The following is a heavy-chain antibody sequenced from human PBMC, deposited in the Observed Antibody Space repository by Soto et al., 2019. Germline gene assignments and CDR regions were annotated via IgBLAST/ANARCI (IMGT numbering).Heavy chain of an antibody. D-gene: IGHD6-13*01. J-gene: IGHJ6*02. V-gene: IGHV3-15*01. CDR3: TTARYSSSWYRGYYYYGMDV. Sequence: GWSLRLSCASSVFTFSNAWMSWVRQAPGKGLEWVGRIKSKTDGGTTDYAAPVKGRFTISRDDSKNTLYLQMNSLKTEDTAVYYCTTARYSSSWYRGYYYYGMDVWGQGTTVTVSS. CDR2: IKSKTDGGTT. CDR1: VFTFSNAW.